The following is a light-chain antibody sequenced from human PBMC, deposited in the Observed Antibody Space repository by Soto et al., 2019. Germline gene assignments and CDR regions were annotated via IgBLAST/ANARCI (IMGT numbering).Light chain of an antibody. Sequence: EIVMTQSPATLSVSPGERATLSCRASQSVSSNLAWYQQKPGQAPRLLIYGASIRATGIPARFSGSGSGTEFTLTISSLQSEDFAVYDCQQYNNWPPLTFGGGTQVEIK. CDR2: GAS. CDR1: QSVSSN. V-gene: IGKV3D-15*01. CDR3: QQYNNWPPLT. J-gene: IGKJ4*01.